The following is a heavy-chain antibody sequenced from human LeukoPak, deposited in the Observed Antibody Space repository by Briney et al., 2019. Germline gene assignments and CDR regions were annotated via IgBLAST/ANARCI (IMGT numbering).Heavy chain of an antibody. CDR3: ARWSSGDYYYVDY. Sequence: SETLSLTCTVSGGSISSYSWSWIRQPAGKGLEWIGRMYSSGSTKYNPSLKSRVTMSVDTSKNQISLKLTSVTAADTAIYHCARWSSGDYYYVDYWGQGTLVTVSS. CDR2: MYSSGST. J-gene: IGHJ4*02. D-gene: IGHD3-22*01. CDR1: GGSISSYS. V-gene: IGHV4-4*07.